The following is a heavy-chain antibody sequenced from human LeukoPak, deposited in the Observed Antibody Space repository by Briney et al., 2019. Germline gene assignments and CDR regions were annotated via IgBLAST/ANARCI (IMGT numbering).Heavy chain of an antibody. CDR3: ATQGITIHYYYYGMDV. J-gene: IGHJ6*02. Sequence: ASVKVSCKVSGYTLTELSIHWVRQAPGKGLEWMGGFDPEDGETIYAQKFQGRVTMTEDTSTDTAYMELSSLRSEDTAVYYCATQGITIHYYYYGMDVWGQGTTVTVSS. CDR2: FDPEDGET. V-gene: IGHV1-24*01. D-gene: IGHD1-20*01. CDR1: GYTLTELS.